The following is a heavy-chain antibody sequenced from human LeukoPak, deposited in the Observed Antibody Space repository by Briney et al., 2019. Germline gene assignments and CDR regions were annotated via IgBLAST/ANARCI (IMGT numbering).Heavy chain of an antibody. D-gene: IGHD1-26*01. CDR2: MNTDGSRI. J-gene: IGHJ4*02. CDR3: SRDFVGADDY. V-gene: IGHV3-74*01. Sequence: GSLRLSCAASGFTLSKYWMHWVRQAPGKGPVWVSRMNTDGSRIDYADSVKGRFTISRDSAKNTLYLQMNSLRAEDTAVYYCSRDFVGADDYWGQGTLVTVSS. CDR1: GFTLSKYW.